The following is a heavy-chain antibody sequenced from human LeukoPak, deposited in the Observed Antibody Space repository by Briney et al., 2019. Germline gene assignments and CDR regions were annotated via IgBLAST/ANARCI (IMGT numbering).Heavy chain of an antibody. J-gene: IGHJ4*02. CDR1: GYTFTGYY. CDR2: ISPNSGGT. CDR3: ARDRNTAMVRPTDFDY. V-gene: IGHV1-2*02. D-gene: IGHD5-18*01. Sequence: ASVKVSCKASGYTFTGYYMHWVRQAPGQGLEWMGWISPNSGGTNYAQKFQGRVTMTRDTSISTAYMELSGLRSDDTAVYYCARDRNTAMVRPTDFDYWGQGTLVTVSS.